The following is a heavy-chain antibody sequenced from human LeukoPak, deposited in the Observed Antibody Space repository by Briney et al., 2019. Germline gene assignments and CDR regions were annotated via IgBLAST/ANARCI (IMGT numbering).Heavy chain of an antibody. D-gene: IGHD2-2*01. Sequence: PSETLSLTCAVYGGSFTGYYWSWIRQPPGKGLEWIGEIKYSGTTKYNPSLKSRATMSVDTSKNQFSLKLSSVTAADTAVYYCARVFIVVVPTPTYYFDYWGQGALVTVSP. J-gene: IGHJ4*02. V-gene: IGHV4-34*01. CDR1: GGSFTGYY. CDR3: ARVFIVVVPTPTYYFDY. CDR2: IKYSGTT.